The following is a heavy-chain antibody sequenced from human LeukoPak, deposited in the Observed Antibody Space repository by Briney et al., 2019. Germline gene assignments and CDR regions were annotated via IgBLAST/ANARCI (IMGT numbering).Heavy chain of an antibody. Sequence: SETLSLTCAVSGGSISSGGYSWSWIRQPPGKGLEWIGYIYHSGSTYYNPSLKSRVTISVDTSKNQFSLKLNSVTAADTAVYYCARAVYSSSALDYWGQGTLVTVSS. CDR3: ARAVYSSSALDY. D-gene: IGHD6-13*01. CDR1: GGSISSGGYS. V-gene: IGHV4-30-2*01. CDR2: IYHSGST. J-gene: IGHJ4*02.